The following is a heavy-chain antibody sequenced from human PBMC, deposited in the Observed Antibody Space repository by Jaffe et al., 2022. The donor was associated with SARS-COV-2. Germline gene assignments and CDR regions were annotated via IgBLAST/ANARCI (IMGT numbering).Heavy chain of an antibody. D-gene: IGHD6-19*01. CDR3: ARDVGREVGAGTGALDN. V-gene: IGHV1-69*01. Sequence: QVQLVQSGAEMKKPGSSVKVSCKASGGTFNNYAVNWVRQAPGQGLEWMGGIIPMLGTKNYAQKFQGRVTFYADESTSTAYMELSSLRSEDTALYYCARDVGREVGAGTGALDNWGQGTLVTVSS. CDR2: IIPMLGTK. CDR1: GGTFNNYA. J-gene: IGHJ4*02.